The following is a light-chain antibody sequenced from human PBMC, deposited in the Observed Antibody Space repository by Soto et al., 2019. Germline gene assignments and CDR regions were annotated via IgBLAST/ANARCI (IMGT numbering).Light chain of an antibody. J-gene: IGLJ2*01. CDR1: SGSIASNY. V-gene: IGLV6-57*02. CDR2: EDN. Sequence: NFMLTQPHSVSESPGKTVTISCTGSSGSIASNYVQWYQPRPGSAPTTVIYEDNQRPSGVPDRFSGSIDSSSNSASLTISGLKTEDEADYYCQSYDSNLVVFGGGTKLTVL. CDR3: QSYDSNLVV.